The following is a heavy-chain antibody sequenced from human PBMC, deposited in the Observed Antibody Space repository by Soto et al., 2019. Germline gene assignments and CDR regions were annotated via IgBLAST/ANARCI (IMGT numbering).Heavy chain of an antibody. D-gene: IGHD3-9*01. CDR1: GGSIRSGDYY. V-gene: IGHV4-30-4*01. J-gene: IGHJ4*02. CDR2: IFHTGTT. CDR3: ARAYYDVLTGFYVRYFDY. Sequence: QVQLQESGPGLVRPSETLSLTCSVSGGSIRSGDYYWSWIRQTPGKGLEWIGYIFHTGTTCDNPSLNTRTTISIDTSRRRFSLRLRSVTAADTAIYYCARAYYDVLTGFYVRYFDYWGRGTRVAVSS.